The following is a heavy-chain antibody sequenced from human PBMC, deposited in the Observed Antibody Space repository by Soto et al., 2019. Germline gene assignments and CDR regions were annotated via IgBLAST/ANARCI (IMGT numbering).Heavy chain of an antibody. J-gene: IGHJ4*02. D-gene: IGHD1-1*01. Sequence: SVKVSCKASCYTFISYGINWVRQAPGQGLEWMGWISPYNGDTNYAQKLQGRVTMTTDTSTSTAYLELRSLRSDDTAVYYCARDAKQRSYYFDYWGQGALVTVYS. CDR2: ISPYNGDT. V-gene: IGHV1-18*01. CDR3: ARDAKQRSYYFDY. CDR1: CYTFISYG.